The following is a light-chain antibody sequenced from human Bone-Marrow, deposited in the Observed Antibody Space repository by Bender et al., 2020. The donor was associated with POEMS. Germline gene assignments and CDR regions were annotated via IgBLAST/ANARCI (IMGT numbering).Light chain of an antibody. CDR3: SSYARTRLLL. CDR1: SSDVGSYNL. CDR2: EVT. V-gene: IGLV2-23*02. J-gene: IGLJ3*02. Sequence: QSALTQPASVSGSPGQSITISCTGTSSDVGSYNLVSWYQQHPGKVPKLIIFEVTKRPSGVSYRFSGSKSGNTASLTISGLQVEDEAHYFCSSYARTRLLLFGGGTTVTVL.